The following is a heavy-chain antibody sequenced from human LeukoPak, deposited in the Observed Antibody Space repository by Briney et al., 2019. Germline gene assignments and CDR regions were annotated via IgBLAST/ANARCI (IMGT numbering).Heavy chain of an antibody. CDR3: TTGFFGVVNDAFDI. CDR1: GFTFNNAW. Sequence: GGSLRLSCTASGFTFNNAWMNWVRQAPGKGLEWVGRIYSKTDGGTADYAAPVKGRFTISRDDSKNTLWLQMNSLKTEDTAVYYCTTGFFGVVNDAFDIWGQGTMVIVSS. V-gene: IGHV3-15*01. D-gene: IGHD3-3*01. CDR2: IYSKTDGGTA. J-gene: IGHJ3*02.